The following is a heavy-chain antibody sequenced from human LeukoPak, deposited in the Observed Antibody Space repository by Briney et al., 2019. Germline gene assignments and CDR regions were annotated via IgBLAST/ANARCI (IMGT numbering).Heavy chain of an antibody. D-gene: IGHD6-6*01. CDR2: ISSSGSTI. CDR3: AREQLVGAFDY. Sequence: GGSLRLSWVVSGFTFDEYAMHWVRQVPGKGLGWVSYISSSGSTIYYADSVKGRFTISRDNAKNSLYLQMNSLRAEDAAVYYCAREQLVGAFDYWGQGTLVTVSS. J-gene: IGHJ4*02. V-gene: IGHV3-11*04. CDR1: GFTFDEYA.